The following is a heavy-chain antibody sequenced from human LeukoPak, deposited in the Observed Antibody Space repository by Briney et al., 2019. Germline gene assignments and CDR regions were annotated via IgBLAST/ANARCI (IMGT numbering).Heavy chain of an antibody. CDR2: MNPNSGNT. CDR1: GYTFTSYD. V-gene: IGHV1-8*01. Sequence: GASVKVSCKASGYTFTSYDINWVRQATGQGLEWMGWMNPNSGNTGYAQKFQGRVTMTRNTSISTAYMELSSLRSEDTAVYYCARGKWILGVPAAMLGWFDPWGQGTLVTVSS. CDR3: ARGKWILGVPAAMLGWFDP. J-gene: IGHJ5*02. D-gene: IGHD2-2*01.